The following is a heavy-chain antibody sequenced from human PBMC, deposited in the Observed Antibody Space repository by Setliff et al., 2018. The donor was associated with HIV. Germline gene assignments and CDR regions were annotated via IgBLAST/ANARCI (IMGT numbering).Heavy chain of an antibody. J-gene: IGHJ3*02. Sequence: PGGSLRLSCAASGFTFYIYELNWVRQAPGKGLEWVSYISGGGDYTTHYADSVKGRFTISRDNAEGSLYLQMSNLRAEDTAVYYCARLPNPKERSYWRVPFDIWGQGTTVTVS. CDR3: ARLPNPKERSYWRVPFDI. D-gene: IGHD1-26*01. CDR2: ISGGGDYTT. CDR1: GFTFYIYE. V-gene: IGHV3-48*03.